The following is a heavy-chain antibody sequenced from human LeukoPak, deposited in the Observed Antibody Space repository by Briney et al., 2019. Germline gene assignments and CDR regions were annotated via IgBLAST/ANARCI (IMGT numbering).Heavy chain of an antibody. V-gene: IGHV3-30*02. CDR3: AQDFWAFRDC. D-gene: IGHD3-3*01. Sequence: GGSLRLSCAASGFTFSIYGMHWVRQAPGKGLEWVAFIRYDGSIEYYADSVKGRFTISRDNSKNTLYLQMNSLRTEDTAVYYCAQDFWAFRDCWGQGTLVTVSS. J-gene: IGHJ4*02. CDR2: IRYDGSIE. CDR1: GFTFSIYG.